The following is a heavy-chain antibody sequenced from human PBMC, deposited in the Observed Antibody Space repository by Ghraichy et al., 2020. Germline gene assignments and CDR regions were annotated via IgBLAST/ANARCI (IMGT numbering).Heavy chain of an antibody. Sequence: GGSLRLSCAASGFTFTSYSMNWVRQAPGKGLEWISYISSSPSTIFYADSVRGRFTLSRDNAKNSLYLQMNSLKDEETDVYYCVRGGSGYQYDYGIDVWGQGTTVTVSS. CDR1: GFTFTSYS. J-gene: IGHJ6*02. CDR3: VRGGSGYQYDYGIDV. D-gene: IGHD3-22*01. V-gene: IGHV3-48*02. CDR2: ISSSPSTI.